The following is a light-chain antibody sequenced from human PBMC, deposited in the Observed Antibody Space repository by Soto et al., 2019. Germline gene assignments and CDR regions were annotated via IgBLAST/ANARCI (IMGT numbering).Light chain of an antibody. CDR2: GNT. CDR3: QSYDSRLSGWL. CDR1: SSNIGAGYD. V-gene: IGLV1-40*01. Sequence: QSVLTQPPSVSGAPGQRVTISCTGSSSNIGAGYDVHWYQQLPGTAPKLLVHGNTDRPSGVPDRFSGSKSGTSASLAINGRQAEDEADSYCQSYDSRLSGWLFGGGTKLTVL. J-gene: IGLJ2*01.